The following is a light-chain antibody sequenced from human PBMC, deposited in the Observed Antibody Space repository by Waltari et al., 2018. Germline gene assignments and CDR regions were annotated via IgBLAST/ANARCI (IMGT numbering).Light chain of an antibody. Sequence: QSALTQPAYVSGSPGQSITISCTGTSSDVGIYTLASWYQQYPGKAPKVMIYDDNRRPSGVSDRFSGSKSGNTASLTISGVQAEDEADYYCCSYAGSYTWVFGGGTKLTVL. CDR2: DDN. J-gene: IGLJ3*02. CDR3: CSYAGSYTWV. CDR1: SSDVGIYTL. V-gene: IGLV2-23*01.